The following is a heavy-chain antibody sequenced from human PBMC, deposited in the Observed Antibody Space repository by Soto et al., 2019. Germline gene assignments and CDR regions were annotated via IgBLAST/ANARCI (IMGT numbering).Heavy chain of an antibody. J-gene: IGHJ4*02. CDR2: ITPSGGNT. CDR3: AKSGSYSWFDY. D-gene: IGHD1-26*01. CDR1: GLTFSSYA. Sequence: EVQLLESGGGLVQPGGSLRLSCAASGLTFSSYAMNWVRQAPGKGLEWVSAITPSGGNTYYADSVKGRFSISRDNSKKTMYLQMNILRTEDTAVYYCAKSGSYSWFDYWGQGTLITVSS. V-gene: IGHV3-23*01.